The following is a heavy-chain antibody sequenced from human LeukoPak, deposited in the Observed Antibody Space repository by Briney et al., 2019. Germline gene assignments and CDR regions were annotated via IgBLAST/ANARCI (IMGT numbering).Heavy chain of an antibody. CDR3: AAGGLVGAHYYFDY. J-gene: IGHJ4*02. CDR2: LYSSGFT. Sequence: GGSLRLSCAASGFTVSTNYMTWVRQAPGKGLEWVSVLYSSGFTYYADSVKGRFTISRGNSKNTVNLQLSSLRTEDTAVYYCAAGGLVGAHYYFDYWGQGTRVTVSS. D-gene: IGHD1-26*01. CDR1: GFTVSTNY. V-gene: IGHV3-66*02.